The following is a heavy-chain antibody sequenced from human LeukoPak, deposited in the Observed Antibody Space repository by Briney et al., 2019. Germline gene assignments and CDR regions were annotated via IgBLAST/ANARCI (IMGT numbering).Heavy chain of an antibody. Sequence: SETLSLTCNVSGGTMKNYYWSWIRQPPGKGLEWIGYVFYSGSTKYNPSLNSRVTISVDTSKNQFSLKLTSVTAADTAVYYCARDRATSHFDYWGQGTLVTVSS. CDR1: GGTMKNYY. V-gene: IGHV4-59*01. CDR3: ARDRATSHFDY. J-gene: IGHJ4*02. CDR2: VFYSGST.